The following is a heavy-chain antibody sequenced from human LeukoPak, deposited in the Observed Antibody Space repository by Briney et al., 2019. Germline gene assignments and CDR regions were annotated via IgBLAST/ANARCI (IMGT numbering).Heavy chain of an antibody. CDR2: ISGSGGST. D-gene: IGHD6-19*01. CDR3: AKADRRYSSGHDAFDI. Sequence: GGSLRLSCAGSGFTFSSYAMSWVRQAPGKGLEWVSAISGSGGSTYYAASVKGRFTISRDNSKNTLYLQMNSLRAEDAAVYYCAKADRRYSSGHDAFDIWGQGTMVTVSS. V-gene: IGHV3-23*01. J-gene: IGHJ3*02. CDR1: GFTFSSYA.